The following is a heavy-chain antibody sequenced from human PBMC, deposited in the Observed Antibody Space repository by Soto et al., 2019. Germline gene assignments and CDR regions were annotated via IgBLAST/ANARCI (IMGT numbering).Heavy chain of an antibody. Sequence: QVQLVQSGTEVKKPGASVKVSCKTSGYTFSDYGVTWVRQAPGEGLQWMGWSAAYNDVTDYAQKFQGRVTMTTDTSTNTGYMERRSRRSDDTAVYYCARSRSSAMVTPDYWGQGTLVTVSS. CDR1: GYTFSDYG. CDR2: SAAYNDVT. D-gene: IGHD2-2*01. J-gene: IGHJ4*02. V-gene: IGHV1-18*01. CDR3: ARSRSSAMVTPDY.